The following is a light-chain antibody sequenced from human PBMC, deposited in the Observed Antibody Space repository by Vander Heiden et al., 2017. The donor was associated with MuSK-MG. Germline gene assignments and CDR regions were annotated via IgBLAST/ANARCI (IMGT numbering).Light chain of an antibody. CDR1: SSTIGARVY. V-gene: IGLV1-40*01. CDR2: ANN. J-gene: IGLJ2*01. CDR3: QSYDSSLRGVV. Sequence: HCVLTQPPSVSGPPAQTVTISCTGSSSTIGARVYVHWSKHLPGAAPDLLIYANNNRPSGVPARRSGSKSGTSASLAITGLRAEDEADYYCQSYDSSLRGVVFGGGTKLTVL.